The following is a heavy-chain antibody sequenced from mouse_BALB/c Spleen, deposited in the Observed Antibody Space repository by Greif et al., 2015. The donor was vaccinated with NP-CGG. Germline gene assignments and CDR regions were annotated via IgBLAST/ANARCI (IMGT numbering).Heavy chain of an antibody. V-gene: IGHV14-4*02. CDR3: NAPTAYYAMDY. J-gene: IGHJ4*01. Sequence: EVQLQESGAELVRSGASVKLSCTASGFNIKDYYMHWVKQRPEQGLEWIGWIDPENGDTEYAPKFQGKATMTADTSSNTAYLQLSSLTSEDTAVYYCNAPTAYYAMDYWGQGTSVTVSS. CDR2: IDPENGDT. D-gene: IGHD1-2*01. CDR1: GFNIKDYY.